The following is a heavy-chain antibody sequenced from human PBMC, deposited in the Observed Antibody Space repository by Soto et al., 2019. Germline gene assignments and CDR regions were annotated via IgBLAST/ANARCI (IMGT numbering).Heavy chain of an antibody. Sequence: SVKVSCKASGFDFGSFGIQFLRQTRGRGLEWIGWIVVASGRTNYARQFQGRVAFSRDMSSTTDYMDLYDLKSDETAVYFCSADHTHTAIGWPVWGQGNTVTVSS. CDR2: IVVASGRT. J-gene: IGHJ6*02. CDR1: GFDFGSFG. V-gene: IGHV1-58*02. CDR3: SADHTHTAIGWPV.